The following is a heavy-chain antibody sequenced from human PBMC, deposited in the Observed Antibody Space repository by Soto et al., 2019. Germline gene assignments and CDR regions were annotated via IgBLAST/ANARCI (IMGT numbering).Heavy chain of an antibody. D-gene: IGHD1-26*01. Sequence: QVQLVQSGAEVKKPGSSVKVSCKASGGTFSSYTISWVRQAPGQGLEWMGRIIPILGIANYAQKFRGRVTITADKSTSTAYMELSSLRSEDTAVYYCARSIVGATDDYYYYGMDVWGQGTTVTVSS. CDR2: IIPILGIA. V-gene: IGHV1-69*02. CDR1: GGTFSSYT. J-gene: IGHJ6*02. CDR3: ARSIVGATDDYYYYGMDV.